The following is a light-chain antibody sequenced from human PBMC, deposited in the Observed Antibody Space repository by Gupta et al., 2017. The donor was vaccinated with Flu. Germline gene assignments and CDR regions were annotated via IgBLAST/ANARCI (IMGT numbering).Light chain of an antibody. V-gene: IGKV1-5*03. J-gene: IGKJ1*01. CDR2: KAS. CDR3: QQYNVYSWT. Sequence: DIQMTQSPSTLSASVGDRVTITCRSGQTISIWLAWYQQKPGKAPKLLISKASSLQSGVPSRFSGSGSGTEFTLTISSLQPDDFATYYCQQYNVYSWTFGQGTKVEIK. CDR1: QTISIW.